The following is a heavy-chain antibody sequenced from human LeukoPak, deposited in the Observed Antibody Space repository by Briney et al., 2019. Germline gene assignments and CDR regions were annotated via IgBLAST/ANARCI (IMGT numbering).Heavy chain of an antibody. CDR3: ARENNWFDP. Sequence: ASETLSLTCTVSGYSISSGYYWGWIRQPPGKGLEWIGSIYHSGSTYYNPSLKSRVTISVDTPKNQFSLKLSSVTAADTAVYYCARENNWFDPWGQGTLVTVSS. CDR1: GYSISSGYY. V-gene: IGHV4-38-2*02. J-gene: IGHJ5*02. CDR2: IYHSGST.